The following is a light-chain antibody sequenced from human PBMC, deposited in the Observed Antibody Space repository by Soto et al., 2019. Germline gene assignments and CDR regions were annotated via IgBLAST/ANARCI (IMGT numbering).Light chain of an antibody. Sequence: QSVLTQPASVSGSPGQSITISCTGTSSDVGGYNYVSWYQQHPGKAPKLIIFEVSYRPSGISNRFSASKSGDTAYLTISGLQADDEADYYCCSYTDSRTHIFGSGTKVTV. J-gene: IGLJ1*01. CDR2: EVS. CDR1: SSDVGGYNY. CDR3: CSYTDSRTHI. V-gene: IGLV2-14*01.